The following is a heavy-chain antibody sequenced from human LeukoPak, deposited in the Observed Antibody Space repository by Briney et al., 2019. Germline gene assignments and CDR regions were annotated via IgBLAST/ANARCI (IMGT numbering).Heavy chain of an antibody. CDR3: VRLYYYDSSGYGNAFDM. Sequence: SETLSLTCTVSGGSITNYYWNWIRQPPGKGLEWIGYIYYSGSTNYNPSLKSRVTISLDTSKNQFSLKLSSVTAADTAVYYCVRLYYYDSSGYGNAFDMWGQGTMVTVSS. J-gene: IGHJ3*02. D-gene: IGHD3-22*01. CDR2: IYYSGST. CDR1: GGSITNYY. V-gene: IGHV4-59*08.